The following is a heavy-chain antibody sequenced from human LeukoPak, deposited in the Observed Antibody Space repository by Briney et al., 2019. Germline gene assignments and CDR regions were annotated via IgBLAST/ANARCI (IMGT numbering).Heavy chain of an antibody. V-gene: IGHV4-34*01. CDR3: ARGLSGGYYYYYGMDV. D-gene: IGHD4-23*01. CDR1: GGSFSGYY. J-gene: IGHJ6*02. Sequence: PSETLSLTCAVYGGSFSGYYWSWIRQPPGKGLEWIGEINHSGSTNYNPSLKSRVTISVDTSKNQFSLKLSSVTAADTAVYYCARGLSGGYYYYYGMDVWGQGTTVTVSS. CDR2: INHSGST.